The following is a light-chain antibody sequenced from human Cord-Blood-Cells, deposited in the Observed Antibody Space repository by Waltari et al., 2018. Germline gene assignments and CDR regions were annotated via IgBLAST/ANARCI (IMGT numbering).Light chain of an antibody. CDR3: QQSYSTPLT. Sequence: IQMTQSPSSLSASVCDRVTITCRASQSIRSYLHWYKQKPGKATKLQIYAASSLQSGVPSRFSGSGSRTDFTLTSSSLQPEDFATCYCQQSYSTPLTFGGGTKVEIK. V-gene: IGKV1-39*01. J-gene: IGKJ4*01. CDR1: QSIRSY. CDR2: AAS.